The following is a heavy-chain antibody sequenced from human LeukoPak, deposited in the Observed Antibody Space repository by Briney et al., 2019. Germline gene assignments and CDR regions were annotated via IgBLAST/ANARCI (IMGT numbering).Heavy chain of an antibody. CDR2: ISGSGGST. CDR3: AKGAYDSSGCTNYFYYYGMDV. CDR1: GFTFSSYA. D-gene: IGHD3-22*01. Sequence: GGSLRLSCAASGFTFSSYAMSWVRQAPGKGLEWVSVISGSGGSTYYADSVKRRFTISRDNSKNTLYLQMNSMRAEDTAVYYCAKGAYDSSGCTNYFYYYGMDVWGQGTTVTVSS. J-gene: IGHJ6*02. V-gene: IGHV3-23*01.